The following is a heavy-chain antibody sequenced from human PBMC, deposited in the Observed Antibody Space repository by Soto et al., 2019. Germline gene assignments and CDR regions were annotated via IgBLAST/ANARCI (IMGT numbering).Heavy chain of an antibody. CDR1: GYTFTSYG. V-gene: IGHV1-18*01. Sequence: ASVKVSCKASGYTFTSYGISWVRQAPGQGLEWMGWISAYNGNTNYAQKLQGRVTMTTDTSTSTAYMELRSLRSDDTAVYYCAGDHYDILTGSSDYYYYGMDVWGQGTTVTVSS. D-gene: IGHD3-9*01. CDR3: AGDHYDILTGSSDYYYYGMDV. J-gene: IGHJ6*02. CDR2: ISAYNGNT.